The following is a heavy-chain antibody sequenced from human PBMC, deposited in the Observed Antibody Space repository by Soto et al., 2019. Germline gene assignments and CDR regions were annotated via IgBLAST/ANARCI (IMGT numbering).Heavy chain of an antibody. CDR1: GFTFSAYW. CDR3: ARDPRNVCLDP. J-gene: IGHJ5*02. V-gene: IGHV3-74*01. D-gene: IGHD2-8*01. CDR2: INSDGSTI. Sequence: EGQLVESGGGLVQPGGSLRLSCAASGFTFSAYWMYWVRQPPGKGLVWVSNINSDGSTIRYADSVKGRFTISRDNAKNTLYLQMNSLSAEDSYVYCCARDPRNVCLDPWRQGTLVTVSS.